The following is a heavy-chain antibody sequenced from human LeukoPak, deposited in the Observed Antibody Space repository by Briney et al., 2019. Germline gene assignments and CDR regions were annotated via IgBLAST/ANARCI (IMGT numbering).Heavy chain of an antibody. CDR2: IYYSGSTNYNPSLT. CDR1: GDSISSYY. CDR3: ARGGIPYYFDY. D-gene: IGHD3-16*01. Sequence: SETLSPTCTVSGDSISSYYWSWIRQPPGKGLEWIGYIYYSGSTNYNPSLTNYNPSLNSRVTISVDTSKNQFSLKVSSVTAADTAVYYCARGGIPYYFDYWGQGTLVTVSS. J-gene: IGHJ4*02. V-gene: IGHV4-59*01.